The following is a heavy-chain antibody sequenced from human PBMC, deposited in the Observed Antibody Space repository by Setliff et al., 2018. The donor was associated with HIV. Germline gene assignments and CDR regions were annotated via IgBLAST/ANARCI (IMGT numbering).Heavy chain of an antibody. CDR3: ARGTYTSRRGAFDI. CDR2: IFYSGTT. V-gene: IGHV4-31*03. J-gene: IGHJ3*02. CDR1: GDSISSGGYY. Sequence: KPSETLSLTCTVSGDSISSGGYYWSWIRQHPGKGLEWIGYIFYSGTTYYNPSLKSRVTISVDTSKNQFSLKLTSVTAADTAVYYCARGTYTSRRGAFDIWGQGTMVTVSS. D-gene: IGHD1-1*01.